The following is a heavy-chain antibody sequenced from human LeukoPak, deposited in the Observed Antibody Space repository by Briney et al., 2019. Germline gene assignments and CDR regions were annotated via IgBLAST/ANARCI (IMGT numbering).Heavy chain of an antibody. CDR2: ISWNSGSI. CDR3: AKDISDYGGYVAFDY. J-gene: IGHJ4*02. V-gene: IGHV3-9*01. CDR1: GFTFDDYA. Sequence: PGRSLRLSCAASGFTFDDYAMHWVRQAPGKGLEWVSGISWNSGSIGYADSVKGRFTISRDNAKNSLYLQMNSLRAEDTALYYCAKDISDYGGYVAFDYWGQGTLVTVSS. D-gene: IGHD4-17*01.